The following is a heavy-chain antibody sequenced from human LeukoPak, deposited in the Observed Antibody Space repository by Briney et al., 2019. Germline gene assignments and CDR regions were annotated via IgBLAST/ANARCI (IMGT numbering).Heavy chain of an antibody. CDR2: FDPEDGET. CDR1: GYTLTELS. J-gene: IGHJ6*03. D-gene: IGHD6-13*01. Sequence: ASVKVSCKVSGYTLTELSMHWVGQAPGKGLEWRGGFDPEDGETIYAQKFQGRVTMTEDTSTDTAYMELSSLRSEDTAVYYCATDGGPDNRIAAAGRENYYYYYMDVWGKGTTVTVSS. V-gene: IGHV1-24*01. CDR3: ATDGGPDNRIAAAGRENYYYYYMDV.